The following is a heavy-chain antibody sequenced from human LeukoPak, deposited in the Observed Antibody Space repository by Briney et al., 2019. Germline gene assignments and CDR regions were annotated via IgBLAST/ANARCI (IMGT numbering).Heavy chain of an antibody. D-gene: IGHD4-23*01. CDR1: GGSFSGYY. Sequence: SETLSLTCAVYGGSFSGYYWSWIRQPPGKGPEWIGEINHSGSTNYNPSLKSRVTISVDTSKNQFSLKLSSVTAADTAVYYCAREGTYGGNGFGFDYWGQGTLVTVSS. CDR2: INHSGST. V-gene: IGHV4-34*01. CDR3: AREGTYGGNGFGFDY. J-gene: IGHJ4*02.